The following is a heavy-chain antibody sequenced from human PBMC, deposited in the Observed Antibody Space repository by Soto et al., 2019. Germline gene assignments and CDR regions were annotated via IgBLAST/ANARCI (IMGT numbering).Heavy chain of an antibody. D-gene: IGHD3-10*01. J-gene: IGHJ6*02. CDR2: IIPIFGTA. CDR1: GGTFSSYA. V-gene: IGHV1-69*06. CDR3: ARAYGSGSYYRAQSYYYDGMDV. Sequence: SVKVSCKASGGTFSSYAISWVRQAPGQGLEWMGGIIPIFGTANYAQKFQGRVTITADKSTSTAYMELSSLRSEDTAVYYCARAYGSGSYYRAQSYYYDGMDVWGQGTTVTVSS.